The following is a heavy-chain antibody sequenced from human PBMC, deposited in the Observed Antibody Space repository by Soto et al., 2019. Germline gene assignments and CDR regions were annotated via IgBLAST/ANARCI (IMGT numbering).Heavy chain of an antibody. V-gene: IGHV5-51*01. D-gene: IGHD3-10*01. CDR2: IYPGDSDT. Sequence: GESLKISCKGSGYSFTSYWIGWVRQMPGKGLEWMGIIYPGDSDTRYSPSFQGQVTISADKSISTAYLQWSSLKASDTAMYYWASLRRGLLRDYYYYGMDVWGQGTTVTVSS. CDR1: GYSFTSYW. CDR3: ASLRRGLLRDYYYYGMDV. J-gene: IGHJ6*02.